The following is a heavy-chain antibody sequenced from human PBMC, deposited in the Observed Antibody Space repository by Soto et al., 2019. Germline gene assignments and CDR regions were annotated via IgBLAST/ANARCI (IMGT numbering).Heavy chain of an antibody. D-gene: IGHD1-20*01. CDR3: ARGPITQTSFIDH. CDR1: GFTFSSYT. Sequence: XGCLRLACEASGFTFSSYTMHWVRQAPGKGLEWVTVISYDGGNQYYADSVKGRFTISRDNSKDTLYLQMHSLRSDDTAVYFCARGPITQTSFIDHWGQGTLVTVSS. CDR2: ISYDGGNQ. J-gene: IGHJ4*02. V-gene: IGHV3-30-3*01.